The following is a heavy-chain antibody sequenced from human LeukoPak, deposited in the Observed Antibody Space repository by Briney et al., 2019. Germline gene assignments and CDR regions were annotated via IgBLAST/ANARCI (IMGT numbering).Heavy chain of an antibody. CDR3: ASSYDSSGYYRCLDY. D-gene: IGHD3-22*01. CDR2: IYSGGST. V-gene: IGHV3-66*01. J-gene: IGHJ4*02. Sequence: PGGSLRLSCAASGFTVSSNYMSWVRQAPGKGLEWVSVIYSGGSTYYADSVKGRFTISRDNSKNTLYLQMNSLRAEDTAVYYCASSYDSSGYYRCLDYWGQGTLVTVSS. CDR1: GFTVSSNY.